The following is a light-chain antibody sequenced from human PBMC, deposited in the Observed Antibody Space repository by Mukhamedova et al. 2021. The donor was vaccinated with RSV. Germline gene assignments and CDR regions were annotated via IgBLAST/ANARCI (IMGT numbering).Light chain of an antibody. Sequence: LAWYQQKPGKVPQVLIYAISSLKSVVPSRFSGSGYGTDFTLVISSLQPEDAATYFFQQYFLAPDTFCPGTKLDI. CDR2: AIS. CDR3: QQYFLAPDT. V-gene: IGKV1-27*01. J-gene: IGKJ3*01.